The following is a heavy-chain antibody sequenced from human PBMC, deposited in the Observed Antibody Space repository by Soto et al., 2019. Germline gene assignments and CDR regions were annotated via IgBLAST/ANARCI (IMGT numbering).Heavy chain of an antibody. Sequence: QITLKESGPTLVKPTQTLTLTCTFSGFSLSTSGVGVGWIRQPPGKALECLALIYWDDDKRYSPSLKSRLSVTNDTSNHQVVLTMTNMDPVDSGTYFCAHRLCDSSCYWDVGFFYFWGQGALVTVSS. V-gene: IGHV2-5*02. CDR1: GFSLSTSGVG. CDR2: IYWDDDK. CDR3: AHRLCDSSCYWDVGFFYF. D-gene: IGHD2-15*01. J-gene: IGHJ4*02.